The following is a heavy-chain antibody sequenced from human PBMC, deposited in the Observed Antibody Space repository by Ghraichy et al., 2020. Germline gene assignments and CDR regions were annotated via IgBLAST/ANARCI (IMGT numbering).Heavy chain of an antibody. CDR2: IYYSGST. Sequence: SETLSLTCTVSGDSISSSTSYWGWIRQPPGKGLEWIGSIYYSGSTYYKPSLKSRVTISVDSSKNQFSLKLSSVTAADTAVYYCARQDSSAIHWGQGTLVIVSS. CDR1: GDSISSSTSY. CDR3: ARQDSSAIH. J-gene: IGHJ4*02. D-gene: IGHD6-19*01. V-gene: IGHV4-39*01.